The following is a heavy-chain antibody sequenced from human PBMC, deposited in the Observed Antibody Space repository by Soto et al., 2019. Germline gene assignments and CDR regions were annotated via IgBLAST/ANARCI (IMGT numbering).Heavy chain of an antibody. J-gene: IGHJ4*01. V-gene: IGHV1-8*01. D-gene: IGHD6-25*01. CDR2: MNPSNGNT. CDR1: GYTYTTNA. CDR3: ARRKERSGPHYFDY. Sequence: SVEVSCKSSGYTYTTNAVSWVRQASGQVLEWMGWMNPSNGNTGYAQKFQGRVTMTRNTSISTVYMELSGLRPDDTAVYYCARRKERSGPHYFDYWGQGTLVTVSS.